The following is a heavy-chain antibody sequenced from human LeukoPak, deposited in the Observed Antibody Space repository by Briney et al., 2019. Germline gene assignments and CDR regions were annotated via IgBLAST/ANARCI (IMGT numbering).Heavy chain of an antibody. CDR1: GVSFSGYY. CDR3: ARQPYSYGDIDY. D-gene: IGHD5-18*01. V-gene: IGHV4-34*01. Sequence: SETLSLTCAVYGVSFSGYYWSWIRQPPGKGLEWIGEINHSGSTNYNPSLKSRVTISVDTSKNQFSLKLSSVTAADTAVYYCARQPYSYGDIDYWGQGTLVTVSS. CDR2: INHSGST. J-gene: IGHJ4*02.